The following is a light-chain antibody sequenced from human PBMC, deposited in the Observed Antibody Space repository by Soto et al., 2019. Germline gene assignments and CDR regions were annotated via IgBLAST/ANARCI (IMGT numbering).Light chain of an antibody. J-gene: IGLJ1*01. CDR2: AVS. CDR1: SSDVGGYNY. CDR3: SSYTTSNTRQIV. Sequence: QSALTQPASVSGSPGQSSTISCTGTSSDVGGYNYVSWYQHHPGKAPKLMIFAVSNRPSGVSNRFSGSKSGNTASLTISGLQPEDEADYYCSSYTTSNTRQIVFGTGTKVTVL. V-gene: IGLV2-14*03.